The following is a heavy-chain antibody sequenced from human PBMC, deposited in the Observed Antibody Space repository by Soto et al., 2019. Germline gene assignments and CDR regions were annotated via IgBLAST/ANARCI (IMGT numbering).Heavy chain of an antibody. D-gene: IGHD3-16*01. V-gene: IGHV4-59*01. Sequence: QVQLQESGPGLVKPSETLSLTCTVSGGSISRYYWSWIRQPPGRGLDWIAYISHSGSTNYNPSLKSRVTLSVDTSNNQFSLNLSSVTAADTAVYFCARNFAEPDYFHYSYYMDVWGKGTTVTVSS. J-gene: IGHJ6*03. CDR3: ARNFAEPDYFHYSYYMDV. CDR1: GGSISRYY. CDR2: ISHSGST.